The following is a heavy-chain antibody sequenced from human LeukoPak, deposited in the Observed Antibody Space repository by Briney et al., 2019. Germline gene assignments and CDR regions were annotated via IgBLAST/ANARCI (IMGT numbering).Heavy chain of an antibody. Sequence: SQTLSLTCTVSGGSISSGGYYWSWIRQPPGKGLEWIGYIYHSGSTYYNPSLKSRVTISVDTSKNQFSLKLSSVTAADTAVYYCARTRSSGWYEGPYYGMDVWGQGTTVTVSS. J-gene: IGHJ6*02. V-gene: IGHV4-30-2*01. CDR2: IYHSGST. CDR3: ARTRSSGWYEGPYYGMDV. CDR1: GGSISSGGYY. D-gene: IGHD6-19*01.